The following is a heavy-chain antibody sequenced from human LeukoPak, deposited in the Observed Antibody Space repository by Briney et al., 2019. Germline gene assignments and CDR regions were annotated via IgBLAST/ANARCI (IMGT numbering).Heavy chain of an antibody. CDR1: EFTFSSYG. CDR2: IKQDGSEK. V-gene: IGHV3-7*01. Sequence: GGSLRLSCAASEFTFSSYGMHWVRQAPGKGLEWVANIKQDGSEKYYVDSVKGRFTISRDDAKNLLYLQMNSLRAEDTAVYYCARDEDYYDSSGHNWWGQGTLVTVSS. J-gene: IGHJ4*02. CDR3: ARDEDYYDSSGHNW. D-gene: IGHD3-22*01.